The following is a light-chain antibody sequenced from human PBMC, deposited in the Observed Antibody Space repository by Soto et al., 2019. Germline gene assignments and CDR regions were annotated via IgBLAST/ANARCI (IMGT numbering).Light chain of an antibody. CDR3: QSYDSSLNSRV. Sequence: QSVLTQPPSVSGAPGQRVTMSCTGSSSNVGAGYDVHWYQQLPGTAPKLLIYANNNRPSGVPDRFSGSKSGTSASLAISGLQAGDEADYYCQSYDSSLNSRVFGGGTKLTVL. J-gene: IGLJ2*01. V-gene: IGLV1-40*01. CDR1: SSNVGAGYD. CDR2: ANN.